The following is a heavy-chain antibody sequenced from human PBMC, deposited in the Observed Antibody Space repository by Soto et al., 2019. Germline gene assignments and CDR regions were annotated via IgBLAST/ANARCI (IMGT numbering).Heavy chain of an antibody. J-gene: IGHJ6*02. CDR1: GGSISSYY. V-gene: IGHV4-59*01. CDR2: IYYSGST. D-gene: IGHD6-19*01. CDR3: ARVALSSGWDIYYYCYGMDV. Sequence: PSETLSLTCTVSGGSISSYYWSWIRQPPGKGLEWIGYIYYSGSTNYNPSLKSRVTISVDTSKNQFSLKLSSVTAADTAVYYCARVALSSGWDIYYYCYGMDVWGQGTTVTVCS.